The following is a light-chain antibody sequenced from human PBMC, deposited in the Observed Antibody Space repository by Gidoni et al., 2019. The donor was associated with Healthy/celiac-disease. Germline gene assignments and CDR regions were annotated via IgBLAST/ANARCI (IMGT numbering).Light chain of an antibody. V-gene: IGLV2-8*01. CDR1: SSDVGGYNY. CDR2: EVS. CDR3: SSYAGSNNFV. J-gene: IGLJ1*01. Sequence: QSALTQPPSASGSPGQSVTISCTGTSSDVGGYNYVSWSQQHPVKAPKLMIYEVSKRPSGVPERFAGSKSGNTASLTVAGLQADDEADYYCSSYAGSNNFVVGTGTKVTVL.